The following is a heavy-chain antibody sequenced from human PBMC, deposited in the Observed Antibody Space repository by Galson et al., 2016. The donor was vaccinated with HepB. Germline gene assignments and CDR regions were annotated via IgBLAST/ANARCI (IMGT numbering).Heavy chain of an antibody. J-gene: IGHJ4*02. CDR2: ISYDGGNK. Sequence: SLRLSCAASGFPFSVYSMHWVRQAPGKGLEWLAVISYDGGNKYYADSVKGRFTISKDNSKNMLYLHMNSLRTEDTALYFCASRVDRRRDFDYWGQGTLVTVSS. CDR3: ASRVDRRRDFDY. V-gene: IGHV3-30-3*01. CDR1: GFPFSVYS.